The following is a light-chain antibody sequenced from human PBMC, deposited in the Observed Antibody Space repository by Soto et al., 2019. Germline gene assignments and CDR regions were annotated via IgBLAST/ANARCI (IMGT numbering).Light chain of an antibody. Sequence: DIQMTQSPSTLSASVGDRVTITCRASQSISTWLAWYQQKPGKAPKLLIYDASSLESGVPSRFSGSGSGTEFTLTISSLQPDDFAVYYCQQRSNIFGPGTKVDIK. CDR1: QSISTW. J-gene: IGKJ3*01. V-gene: IGKV1-5*01. CDR2: DAS. CDR3: QQRSNI.